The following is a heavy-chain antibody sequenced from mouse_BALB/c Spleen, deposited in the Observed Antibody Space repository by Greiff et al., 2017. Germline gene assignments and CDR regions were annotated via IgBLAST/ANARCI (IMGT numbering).Heavy chain of an antibody. J-gene: IGHJ3*01. CDR1: GFTFSSYT. CDR3: TRDLPYGNWFAY. D-gene: IGHD2-1*01. CDR2: ISSGGSYT. V-gene: IGHV5-6-4*01. Sequence: EVQGVESGGGLVKPGGSLKLSCAASGFTFSSYTMSWVRQTPEKRLEWVATISSGGSYTYYPDSVKGRFTISRDNAKNTLYLQMSSLKSEDTAMYYCTRDLPYGNWFAYWGQGTLVTVSA.